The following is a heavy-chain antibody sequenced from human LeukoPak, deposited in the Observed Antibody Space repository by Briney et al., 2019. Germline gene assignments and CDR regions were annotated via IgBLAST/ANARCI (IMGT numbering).Heavy chain of an antibody. CDR2: INPSGGST. Sequence: GASVKVSCKASGYTFTSYYMHWVRQAPGQGLEWMGIINPSGGSTSYAQKFQGRVTMTRDTSTSTVYMELSSLRSEDTAVYYCARDLSHFWSGYKFDYWGQGTLVTVSS. CDR1: GYTFTSYY. D-gene: IGHD3-3*02. J-gene: IGHJ4*02. V-gene: IGHV1-46*01. CDR3: ARDLSHFWSGYKFDY.